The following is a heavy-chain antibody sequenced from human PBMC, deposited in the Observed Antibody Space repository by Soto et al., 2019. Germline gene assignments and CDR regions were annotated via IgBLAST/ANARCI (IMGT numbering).Heavy chain of an antibody. CDR1: GFSFRSYG. CDR3: AKGFHYDILTGPFDY. CDR2: ISYDGSNK. V-gene: IGHV3-30*18. D-gene: IGHD3-9*01. Sequence: GGSLRLSCAASGFSFRSYGMHWVRQAPGKGLEWVAVISYDGSNKYYADSVKGRFTISRDNSKNTLYLQMNSLRAEDTAVYYCAKGFHYDILTGPFDYWGQGTLVTVS. J-gene: IGHJ4*02.